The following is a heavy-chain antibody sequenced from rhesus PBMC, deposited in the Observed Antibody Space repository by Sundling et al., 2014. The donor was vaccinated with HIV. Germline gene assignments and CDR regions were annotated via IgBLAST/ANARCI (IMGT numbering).Heavy chain of an antibody. CDR1: GGSLSASY. J-gene: IGHJ4*01. CDR3: ARDVRTLGY. Sequence: QVQLQESGPGLVKPSETLSLTCAVSGGSLSASYWNWIRQPPGKGLEWIGYIGGSSGNTYYKPSLKSRVTISTDTSKNQFSLKLTSVTAADTAVYYCARDVRTLGYWGQGVLVTVSS. CDR2: IGGSSGNT. V-gene: IGHV4-165*01. D-gene: IGHD2-33*01.